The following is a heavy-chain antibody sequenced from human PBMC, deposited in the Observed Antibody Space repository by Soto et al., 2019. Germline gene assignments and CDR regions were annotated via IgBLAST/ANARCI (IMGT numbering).Heavy chain of an antibody. Sequence: EVQLVESGGGLVKPGGSLRLSCAASGFTFNTYSMDWVRQAPGKGLEWVSSISSSSSYIYYADSVKGRFTISRDNAKNSLYLQMNSLGAEDTAVYYCARGGYSSSWCDSDYWGQGTLVTVSS. V-gene: IGHV3-21*01. CDR1: GFTFNTYS. J-gene: IGHJ4*02. D-gene: IGHD6-13*01. CDR3: ARGGYSSSWCDSDY. CDR2: ISSSSSYI.